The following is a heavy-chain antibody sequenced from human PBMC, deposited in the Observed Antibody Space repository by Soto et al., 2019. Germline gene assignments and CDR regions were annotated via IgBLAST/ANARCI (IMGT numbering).Heavy chain of an antibody. CDR2: ISYDGSNK. D-gene: IGHD6-19*01. CDR3: ASASVAGHQYGMDV. V-gene: IGHV3-30*03. Sequence: QAQLVESGGGVVQPGRSLRLSCAASGFTFSSYGMHWVRQAPGKGLEWVAVISYDGSNKYYADSVKGRFTISRDNSKNTLYLQMNSLRAEDTAVYYCASASVAGHQYGMDVWGQGTTVTVSS. CDR1: GFTFSSYG. J-gene: IGHJ6*02.